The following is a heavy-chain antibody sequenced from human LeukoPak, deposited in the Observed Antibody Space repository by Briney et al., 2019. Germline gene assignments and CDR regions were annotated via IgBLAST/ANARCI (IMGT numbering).Heavy chain of an antibody. V-gene: IGHV3-48*03. J-gene: IGHJ6*03. CDR3: ARGDFGYCSGGSCYFSVSYYYYYYMDV. D-gene: IGHD2-15*01. CDR1: GFIFSSYE. CDR2: ISSSGSTI. Sequence: GGSLRLSCAASGFIFSSYEMNWVRQAPGKGLEWVSYISSSGSTIYYADSVKGRFTISRDNAKNSLYLQMNSLRAEDTAVYYCARGDFGYCSGGSCYFSVSYYYYYYMDVWGKGTTVTISS.